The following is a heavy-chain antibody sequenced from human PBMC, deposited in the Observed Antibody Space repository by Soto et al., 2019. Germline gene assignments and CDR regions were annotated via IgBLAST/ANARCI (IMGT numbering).Heavy chain of an antibody. CDR1: GYTLATYD. J-gene: IGHJ3*02. V-gene: IGHV1-8*01. CDR3: QSEMADDEWSGVSCYDGLDN. CDR2: MNPKSGNT. D-gene: IGHD2-15*01. Sequence: SVKVSCKASGYTLATYDINWVRQATGQGLEWMGWMNPKSGNTYYAQKFQGRVTMTRDTSISTAYMELRSLRSEDTAVYYCQSEMADDEWSGVSCYDGLDNWGEGTMVTV.